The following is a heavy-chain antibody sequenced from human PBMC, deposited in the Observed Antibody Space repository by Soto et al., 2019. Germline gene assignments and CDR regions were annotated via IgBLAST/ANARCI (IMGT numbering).Heavy chain of an antibody. CDR2: IYYSGST. V-gene: IGHV4-59*01. J-gene: IGHJ6*03. Sequence: SETLSLTCTVSGGSISSYYWSWIRQPPGKGLEWIGYIYYSGSTNYNPSPKSRVTISVDTSKNQFSLKLSSVTAADTAVYYCARANDYYGSGSYSKAYYYYYMDVWGKGTTVTVSS. D-gene: IGHD3-10*01. CDR3: ARANDYYGSGSYSKAYYYYYMDV. CDR1: GGSISSYY.